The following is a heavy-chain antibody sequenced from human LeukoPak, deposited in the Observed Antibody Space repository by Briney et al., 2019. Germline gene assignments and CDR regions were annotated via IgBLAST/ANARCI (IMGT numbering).Heavy chain of an antibody. V-gene: IGHV3-66*01. J-gene: IGHJ1*01. CDR2: IYSGGNT. CDR3: ARGSEYFQH. CDR1: GFTVSSNS. Sequence: PGGSLRLSCADSGFTVSSNSMSWVRQAPGKGLEWVSIIYSGGNTFHADFVKARFSISRDESRDTVYLQMNSLRAEDTAVYYCARGSEYFQHWGQGTLVTVSS.